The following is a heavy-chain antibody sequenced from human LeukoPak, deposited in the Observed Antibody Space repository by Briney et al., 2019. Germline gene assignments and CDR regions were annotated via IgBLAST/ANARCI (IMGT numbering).Heavy chain of an antibody. CDR2: MNPNSGNT. Sequence: ASVKVSCKASGYTFTSYDINWVRQATGQGLEWMGWMNPNSGNTGYARKFQGRVTMTRNTSISTAYMELSSLRSEDTAVYYCARPRRDGYNFNYWGQGTLVTVSS. J-gene: IGHJ4*02. CDR3: ARPRRDGYNFNY. V-gene: IGHV1-8*01. CDR1: GYTFTSYD. D-gene: IGHD5-24*01.